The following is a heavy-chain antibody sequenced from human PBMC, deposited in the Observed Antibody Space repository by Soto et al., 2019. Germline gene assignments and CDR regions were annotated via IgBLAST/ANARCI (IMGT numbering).Heavy chain of an antibody. CDR3: AHGNGFNHFDY. CDR1: GFSLRTSAVG. CDR2: IYWNDDK. J-gene: IGHJ4*02. V-gene: IGHV2-5*01. D-gene: IGHD2-8*01. Sequence: QITLKESGPTLVKPTQTLTLTCTFSGFSLRTSAVGVGWIRQPPGKALEWLALIYWNDDKLYRPSLKSRLTIAKDTSKNQVVLTMSNMDPVDTATYYCAHGNGFNHFDYWGQGTPVTVSA.